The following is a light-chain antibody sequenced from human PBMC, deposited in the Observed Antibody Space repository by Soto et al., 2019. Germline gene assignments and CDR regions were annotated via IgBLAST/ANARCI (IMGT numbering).Light chain of an antibody. CDR1: QNVNSN. Sequence: EKVMTQSPATLSVSPGERATLSCRASQNVNSNLVWYQQKPGQAPRLLIYGASTRATGIPARFSGSASGTEFTLTISSLQSEDFAVYDCQQCDDWPLTFGGGTKVEIK. V-gene: IGKV3-15*01. CDR2: GAS. CDR3: QQCDDWPLT. J-gene: IGKJ4*01.